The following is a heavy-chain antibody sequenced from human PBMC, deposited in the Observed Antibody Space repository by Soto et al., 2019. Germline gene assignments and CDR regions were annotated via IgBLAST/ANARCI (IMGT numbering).Heavy chain of an antibody. Sequence: QVQLQQWGAGLLKPSETLSLTCAVYGGSVSSGSYYWSWIRQPPGKGLEWIGEMSHSGGTHFNPSLKSRVTRSVDTSKNRFSLKMSFVTAADTALYYCARVERGTATTVVDAFDIWGPGTMVTVSS. J-gene: IGHJ3*02. CDR2: MSHSGGT. D-gene: IGHD1-1*01. CDR3: ARVERGTATTVVDAFDI. CDR1: GGSVSSGSYY. V-gene: IGHV4-34*01.